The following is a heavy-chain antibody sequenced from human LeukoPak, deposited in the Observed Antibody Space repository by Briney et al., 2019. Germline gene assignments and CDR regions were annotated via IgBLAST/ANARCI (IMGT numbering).Heavy chain of an antibody. CDR2: ISGSAGRT. J-gene: IGHJ4*02. D-gene: IGHD6-19*01. Sequence: GGSLRLSCAASGFTFSSYAMSWVRQAPGKGLEWVSTISGSAGRTYYADSVKGRFTISRDNSKNMLYLQMDSLRAEDTAVYYCAKGVNLGSGWYYFDYWGQGTLVTVSS. V-gene: IGHV3-23*01. CDR1: GFTFSSYA. CDR3: AKGVNLGSGWYYFDY.